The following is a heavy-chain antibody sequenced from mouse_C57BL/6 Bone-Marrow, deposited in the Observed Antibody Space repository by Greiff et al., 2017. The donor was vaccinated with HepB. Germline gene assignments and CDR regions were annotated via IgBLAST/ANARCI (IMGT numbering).Heavy chain of an antibody. V-gene: IGHV3-6*01. J-gene: IGHJ1*03. CDR2: ISYDGSN. CDR3: ARYHYGTGWYFDV. D-gene: IGHD2-1*01. CDR1: GYSITSGYY. Sequence: VQLQQSGPGLVKPSQSLSLTCSVTGYSITSGYYWNWIRQFPGNKLEWMGYISYDGSNNYNPSLKNRISITRDTSKNQFFLKLNSVTTEDTATYYCARYHYGTGWYFDVWGTGTTVTVSS.